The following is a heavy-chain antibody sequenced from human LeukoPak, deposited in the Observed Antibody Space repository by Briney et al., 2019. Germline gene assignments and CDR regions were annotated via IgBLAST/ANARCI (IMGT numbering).Heavy chain of an antibody. D-gene: IGHD3-3*01. Sequence: PAGGSLRLPCAASGFTFSSYAMSWVRQAPGKGLEWVSAISGSGGSTYYADSVKGRFTISRDNSKNTLYLQMNSLRAEDTAVYYCATSTYYDFWSGYYTVDYWGQGTLVTVSS. J-gene: IGHJ4*02. V-gene: IGHV3-23*01. CDR1: GFTFSSYA. CDR3: ATSTYYDFWSGYYTVDY. CDR2: ISGSGGST.